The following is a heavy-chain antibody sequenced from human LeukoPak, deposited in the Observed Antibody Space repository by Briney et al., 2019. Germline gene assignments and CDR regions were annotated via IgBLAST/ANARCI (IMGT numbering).Heavy chain of an antibody. J-gene: IGHJ6*02. CDR2: IYYSGST. Sequence: SETLSLTCTVSGGSISSSSYSWGWLRQPPGKGLEWIGSIYYSGSTYYNPSLKSRVTISVDTSKNQFSLKLSSVTAADTAVYYCASLPHYYDSSGYFGGYYYYGMDVWGQGTTVTVSS. V-gene: IGHV4-39*01. CDR3: ASLPHYYDSSGYFGGYYYYGMDV. D-gene: IGHD3-22*01. CDR1: GGSISSSSYS.